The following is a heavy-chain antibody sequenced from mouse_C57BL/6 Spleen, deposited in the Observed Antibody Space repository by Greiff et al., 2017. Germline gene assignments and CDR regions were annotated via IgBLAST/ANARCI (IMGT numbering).Heavy chain of an antibody. CDR1: GFTFTDSY. CDR3: ARYTYYYGSSYAMDY. Sequence: EVKLVESGGGLVQPGGSLSLSCAASGFTFTDSYMSWVRQPPGKALEWLGFIRNKANGYTTEYSASVKGRFTISRDNSQSILYLQMNALRAEDSATYYCARYTYYYGSSYAMDYWGQGTSVTVSS. V-gene: IGHV7-3*01. CDR2: IRNKANGYTT. J-gene: IGHJ4*01. D-gene: IGHD1-1*01.